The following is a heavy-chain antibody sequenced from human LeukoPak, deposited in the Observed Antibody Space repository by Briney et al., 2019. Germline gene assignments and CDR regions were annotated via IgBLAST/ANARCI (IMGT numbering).Heavy chain of an antibody. V-gene: IGHV3-48*03. J-gene: IGHJ6*03. CDR2: ITSSDSTT. Sequence: GGSLRLSCVASGFTFSSYEMNWVRQAPGKGLEWLSYITSSDSTTHYADSVKGRFTISRDDAQNSLYLQMNSLRPEDTAVYYCASGPTYYFYYLDVWGKGTTVTISS. CDR3: ASGPTYYFYYLDV. D-gene: IGHD3/OR15-3a*01. CDR1: GFTFSSYE.